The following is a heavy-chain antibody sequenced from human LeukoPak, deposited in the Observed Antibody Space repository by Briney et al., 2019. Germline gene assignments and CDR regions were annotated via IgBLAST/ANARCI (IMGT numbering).Heavy chain of an antibody. D-gene: IGHD3-9*01. CDR3: ARGLPPRVLRYFDWLLGKGIWSDYYYYMDV. Sequence: SETLSLTCTVSGGSISSSSYYWGWIRQPPGKGLEWIGSIYYSGSTYYNPSLKSRVTISVDTSKNQFSLKLSSVTAADTAVYYCARGLPPRVLRYFDWLLGKGIWSDYYYYMDVWGKGTTVTVSS. J-gene: IGHJ6*03. V-gene: IGHV4-39*07. CDR1: GGSISSSSYY. CDR2: IYYSGST.